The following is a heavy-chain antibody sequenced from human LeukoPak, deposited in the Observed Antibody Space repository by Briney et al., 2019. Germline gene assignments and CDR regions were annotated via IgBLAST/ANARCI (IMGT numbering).Heavy chain of an antibody. D-gene: IGHD2-8*01. CDR2: IYYSGST. Sequence: SETLSLTGTVAGRTISSGDYYWRWIRQPPGKGLERIEYIYYSGSTYYNPSLKSRVSLSVDTSKNQFSLKLSSETAADTAVYYCARVILTGWFDPWGQGTLVTVSS. V-gene: IGHV4-30-4*08. CDR3: ARVILTGWFDP. J-gene: IGHJ5*02. CDR1: GRTISSGDYY.